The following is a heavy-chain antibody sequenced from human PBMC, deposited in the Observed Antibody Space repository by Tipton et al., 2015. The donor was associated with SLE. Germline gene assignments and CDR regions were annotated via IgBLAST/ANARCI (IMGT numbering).Heavy chain of an antibody. V-gene: IGHV3-7*01. Sequence: SLRLSCAASGFTFSSYGMHWVRQAPGKGLEWVANIKQDGSEKYYVDSVKGRFTISRDNAKNSLYLQMNSLRAEDTAVYYCTTEAGSSWGYYYYMDVWGKGTTVTVSS. CDR1: GFTFSSYG. D-gene: IGHD6-13*01. J-gene: IGHJ6*03. CDR2: IKQDGSEK. CDR3: TTEAGSSWGYYYYMDV.